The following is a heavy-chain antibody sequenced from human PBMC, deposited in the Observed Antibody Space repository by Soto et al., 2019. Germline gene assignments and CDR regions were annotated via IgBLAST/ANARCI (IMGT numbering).Heavy chain of an antibody. Sequence: QVQLVQSGAEVKKPGSSVKVSCKASGGTFSSYAISWVRQAPGQGLEWMGGIIPIFGTADYAQKFQGRVTITADESTSTASMELSSLRYEDTAVYYCASHSGSSPEGRYYYGMDVWGQGTTVTVSS. CDR3: ASHSGSSPEGRYYYGMDV. D-gene: IGHD1-26*01. CDR1: GGTFSSYA. J-gene: IGHJ6*02. CDR2: IIPIFGTA. V-gene: IGHV1-69*12.